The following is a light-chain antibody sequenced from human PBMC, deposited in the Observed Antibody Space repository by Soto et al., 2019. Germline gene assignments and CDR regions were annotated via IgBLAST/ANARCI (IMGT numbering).Light chain of an antibody. Sequence: DIQLTQSPSFLSASVGDRVTITCRASQAIGTSLAWYQQKPGKAPKLLIFAASTFESGVPSRFRGSGFETEFTLTISGLQPEDFATYYCQQVNSYPRTFGQGTKLDIK. V-gene: IGKV1-9*01. CDR2: AAS. J-gene: IGKJ2*01. CDR3: QQVNSYPRT. CDR1: QAIGTS.